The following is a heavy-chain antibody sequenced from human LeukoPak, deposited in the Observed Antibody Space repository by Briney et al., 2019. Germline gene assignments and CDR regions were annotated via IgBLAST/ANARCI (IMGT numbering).Heavy chain of an antibody. J-gene: IGHJ3*02. Sequence: GGSLRLSCAASGFTVNNNYMSWVRQAPGKGLEWVSAISGSGGSTYYADSVKGRFTISRDNSKNTLYLQMNSLRAEDTAVYYCAKDGVPAAAPDAFDIWGQGTMVTVSS. V-gene: IGHV3-23*01. CDR2: ISGSGGST. CDR1: GFTVNNNY. D-gene: IGHD2-2*01. CDR3: AKDGVPAAAPDAFDI.